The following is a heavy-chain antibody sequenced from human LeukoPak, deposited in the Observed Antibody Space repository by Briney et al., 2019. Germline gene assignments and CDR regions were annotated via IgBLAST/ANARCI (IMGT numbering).Heavy chain of an antibody. Sequence: PSETLSLTCTVSGGSISGYYWTWIRQPLGKGLEWIGYIYNSGSTNYNPSLKSRVTIVVDTSKNQFSLKLSSVTAADTAVYYCARRLRIAAAGDAFDIWGQGTMVTVSS. V-gene: IGHV4-59*01. CDR1: GGSISGYY. CDR3: ARRLRIAAAGDAFDI. D-gene: IGHD6-13*01. CDR2: IYNSGST. J-gene: IGHJ3*02.